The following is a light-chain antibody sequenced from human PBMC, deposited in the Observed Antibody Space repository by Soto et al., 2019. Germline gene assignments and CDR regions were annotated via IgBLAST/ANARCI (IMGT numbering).Light chain of an antibody. CDR1: QGVDTY. V-gene: IGKV1D-12*01. Sequence: DLQMTQSPSSVSASVGDRVTITCRASQGVDTYLAWYQQKQGKAPKLLIYAASSLQSGVPSRFSGSGSGTHFTLTISSLQPEDFATYYCQQANSFPYTFGQGTKLEIK. CDR3: QQANSFPYT. J-gene: IGKJ2*01. CDR2: AAS.